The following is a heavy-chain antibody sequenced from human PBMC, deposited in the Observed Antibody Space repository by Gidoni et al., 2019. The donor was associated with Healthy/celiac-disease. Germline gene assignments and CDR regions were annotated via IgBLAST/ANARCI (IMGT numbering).Heavy chain of an antibody. J-gene: IGHJ5*02. V-gene: IGHV1-18*01. CDR3: ARDGGVTMIGWFDP. D-gene: IGHD3-22*01. CDR2: ISAYNGNT. Sequence: GESPGQGLEWMGWISAYNGNTNYAQKLQGRVTMTTDTSTSTAYMELRSLRSDDTAVYYCARDGGVTMIGWFDPWGQGTLVTVSS.